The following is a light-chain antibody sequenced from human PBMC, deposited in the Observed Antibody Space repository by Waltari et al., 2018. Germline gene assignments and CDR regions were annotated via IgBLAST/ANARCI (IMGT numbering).Light chain of an antibody. CDR1: VLPKQY. J-gene: IGLJ2*01. V-gene: IGLV3-25*03. CDR3: QSAHSGSTHLL. CDR2: KDT. Sequence: SYELTQPPSVSVSPGQTARIPCPGDVLPKQYAYWYQQKPDQAPVLIISKDTERASGIPDRFSGSTSGTTFTLTISGAQADDEADYYCQSAHSGSTHLLFGGGTKLTVL.